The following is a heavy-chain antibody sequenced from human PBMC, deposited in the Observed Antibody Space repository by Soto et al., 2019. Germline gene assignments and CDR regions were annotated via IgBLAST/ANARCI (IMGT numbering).Heavy chain of an antibody. CDR2: ISGSGVRT. CDR3: ATPAYDY. J-gene: IGHJ4*02. V-gene: IGHV3-23*01. Sequence: GGALRLSCAASGFIFSTSGSAFSRYAMTWVRQTPGKALEWVSSISGSGVRTYYSDSVRGRFTISRDNSKDRLYLEMNSVRAEDTAVYYCATPAYDYWGQGTLVTVSS. D-gene: IGHD3-16*01. CDR1: GFIFSTSGSAFSRYA.